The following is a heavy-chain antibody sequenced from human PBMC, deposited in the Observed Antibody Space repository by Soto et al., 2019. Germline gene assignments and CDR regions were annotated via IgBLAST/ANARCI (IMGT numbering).Heavy chain of an antibody. CDR2: ISGSGVST. CDR3: AKDSPAII. D-gene: IGHD2-21*01. J-gene: IGHJ4*02. V-gene: IGHV3-23*01. CDR1: GFTFSRYV. Sequence: EVQLLESGGGLVQPGGSLSLSCAASGFTFSRYVMSWVRQAPGKGLEWVSGISGSGVSTYYADSVKGRFTISRDNSKNTLFLQMNSLRAEDTAVYYCAKDSPAIIWGQGTLVTVS.